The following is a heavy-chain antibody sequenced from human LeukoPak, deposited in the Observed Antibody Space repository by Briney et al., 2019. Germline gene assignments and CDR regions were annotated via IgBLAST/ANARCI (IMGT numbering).Heavy chain of an antibody. CDR3: ARGPRDIVVVVVPRGKRYYFDY. J-gene: IGHJ4*02. CDR2: IYHSGST. CDR1: GGSFSGYY. D-gene: IGHD2-15*01. V-gene: IGHV4-34*01. Sequence: SETLSLTCAVYGGSFSGYYWSWIRQSPGKGLEWIGEIYHSGSTNYNPSLKSRVTISVDTSKNQFSLKLSSVTAADTAVYYCARGPRDIVVVVVPRGKRYYFDYWGQGTLVTVSS.